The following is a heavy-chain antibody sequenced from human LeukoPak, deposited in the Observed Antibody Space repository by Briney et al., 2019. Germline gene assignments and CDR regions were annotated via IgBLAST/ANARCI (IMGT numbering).Heavy chain of an antibody. J-gene: IGHJ6*02. Sequence: EASVKVSCKASGFTFTSSAMQWVRQARGQRLEWIGWIVVGSGNTNYAQKFQERVTITRDMSARTVYMELSSLRSEDTAVYYCAATVDYCSGGSCNNHYYGMDVWGQGTTVTVSS. CDR1: GFTFTSSA. CDR2: IVVGSGNT. CDR3: AATVDYCSGGSCNNHYYGMDV. D-gene: IGHD2-15*01. V-gene: IGHV1-58*02.